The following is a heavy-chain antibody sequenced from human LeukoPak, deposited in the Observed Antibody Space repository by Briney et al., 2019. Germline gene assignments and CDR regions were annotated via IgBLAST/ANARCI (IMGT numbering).Heavy chain of an antibody. D-gene: IGHD3-10*01. CDR1: GFTFSDYN. V-gene: IGHV4-38-2*02. Sequence: GSLRLSCAASGFTFSDYNMRWIRQPPGKGLEWIGSIYYSGSTYYNPSLKSRVSISVDTSKNQFSLKLSSVTAADTAVYYCARDARVQKWFGELLKTTTYYFDYWGQGTLVTVSS. CDR3: ARDARVQKWFGELLKTTTYYFDY. CDR2: IYYSGST. J-gene: IGHJ4*02.